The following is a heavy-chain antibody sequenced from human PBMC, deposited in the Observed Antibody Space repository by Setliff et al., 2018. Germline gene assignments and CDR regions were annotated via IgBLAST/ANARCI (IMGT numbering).Heavy chain of an antibody. Sequence: ASVKVSCKTSGYNFITLGINWVRQAPGQGLEWVGWISPYSGKTDYAQKFQGRVIMTIDSSTTTAYMELKNLRSDDTAVYFCARGRGPDIVVTIPGDYWGQGTQGTVSS. D-gene: IGHD2-15*01. V-gene: IGHV1-18*01. CDR1: GYNFITLG. CDR3: ARGRGPDIVVTIPGDY. CDR2: ISPYSGKT. J-gene: IGHJ4*02.